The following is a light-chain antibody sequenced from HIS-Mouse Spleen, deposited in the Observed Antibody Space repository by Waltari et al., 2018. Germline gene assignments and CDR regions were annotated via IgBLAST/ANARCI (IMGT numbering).Light chain of an antibody. CDR1: SSYVGSYNL. Sequence: QSALTQPASVSGSPGQSITISCTGTSSYVGSYNLVSWYQQHPGKAPKLMIYEGSKRPSGVSNRFSGSKSGNTASLTISGLQAEDEADYYCCSYAGSSTWVFGGGNKLTVL. J-gene: IGLJ3*02. CDR3: CSYAGSSTWV. CDR2: EGS. V-gene: IGLV2-23*01.